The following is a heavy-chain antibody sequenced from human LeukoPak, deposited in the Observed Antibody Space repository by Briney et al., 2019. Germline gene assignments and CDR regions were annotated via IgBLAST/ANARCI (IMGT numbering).Heavy chain of an antibody. CDR1: GFTFSSYA. CDR2: ISYDGSNK. D-gene: IGHD2-15*01. CDR3: ARDQGYCSGGSCYWSDY. Sequence: GGSLRLSCAASGFTFSSYAMHWVRQAPGKGLEWVAVISYDGSNKYYADSVKGRFTISRDSSKNTLYLQMNSLRAEDTAVYYCARDQGYCSGGSCYWSDYWGQGTLVTVSS. V-gene: IGHV3-30-3*01. J-gene: IGHJ4*02.